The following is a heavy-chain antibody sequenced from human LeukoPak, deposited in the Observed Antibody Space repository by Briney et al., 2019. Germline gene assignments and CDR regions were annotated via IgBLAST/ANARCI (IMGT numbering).Heavy chain of an antibody. CDR1: GFSFSSYW. J-gene: IGHJ4*02. CDR2: IKQDGREK. D-gene: IGHD5-18*01. Sequence: GGSLRLSCAASGFSFSSYWMSWVRQAPGKGLEWVANIKQDGREKYYVDSVKGRFTISRDNAKNSLYLQMNSLRAEDTALYYCARDAGTAMVRGFDYWGQGTLVTVSS. V-gene: IGHV3-7*03. CDR3: ARDAGTAMVRGFDY.